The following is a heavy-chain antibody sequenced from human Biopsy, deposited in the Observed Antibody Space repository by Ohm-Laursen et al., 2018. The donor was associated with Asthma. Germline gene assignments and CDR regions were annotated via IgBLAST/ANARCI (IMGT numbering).Heavy chain of an antibody. CDR2: ISSDGHNK. D-gene: IGHD4-23*01. V-gene: IGHV3-30*03. Sequence: SLRLSCAASGFVFSQSGMHWVRKAPGKGLEWVALISSDGHNKYYKDSVKGRFTISRDNSKLRLYLEINSLRVEDSAVYYCARESGQDSGGTGAFDRWGQGTMVAVSS. CDR3: ARESGQDSGGTGAFDR. J-gene: IGHJ3*02. CDR1: GFVFSQSG.